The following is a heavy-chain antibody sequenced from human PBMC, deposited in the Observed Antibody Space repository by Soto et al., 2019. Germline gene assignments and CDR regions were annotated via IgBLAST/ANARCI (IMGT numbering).Heavy chain of an antibody. V-gene: IGHV1-69*12. Sequence: QVQLVQSGAEVKKPGSSVRVSCKASGGNFNSFVITWVRQAPGQGLEWMGGILPVFGTTDYAEKVQDRVAITADESTSTAYMELSGLASEDTAIYFCAKGAWGDYHLDWGQGTRVTVSS. J-gene: IGHJ4*02. D-gene: IGHD4-17*01. CDR3: AKGAWGDYHLD. CDR1: GGNFNSFV. CDR2: ILPVFGTT.